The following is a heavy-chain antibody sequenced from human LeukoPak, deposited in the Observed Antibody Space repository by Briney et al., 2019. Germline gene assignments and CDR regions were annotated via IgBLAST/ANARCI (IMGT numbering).Heavy chain of an antibody. CDR2: ISSSSDYI. Sequence: GGSLRLSCAASGFTFNIYNMNWVRQAPGKGLEWVSSISSSSDYIHYADSVKGRFTISRDNAKNSLYLQMNSLRAEDTAVYYCARDAAVFGGFSSFNYCFYGMDVWGQGTTVTVSS. V-gene: IGHV3-21*01. D-gene: IGHD3-16*01. J-gene: IGHJ6*02. CDR1: GFTFNIYN. CDR3: ARDAAVFGGFSSFNYCFYGMDV.